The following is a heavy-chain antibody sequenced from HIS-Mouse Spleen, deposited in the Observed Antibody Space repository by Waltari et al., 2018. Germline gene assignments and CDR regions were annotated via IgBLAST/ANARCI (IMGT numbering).Heavy chain of an antibody. D-gene: IGHD6-13*01. CDR3: AREIPYSSSWYDWYFDL. Sequence: QLQLQESGPGLVKPSETLSPTCTVSGGPLSSSSYYRGWIRQPPGKGLEWIGGIYYSGSTYYNPSLKSRVTISVDTSKNQFSLKLSSVTAADTAVYYCAREIPYSSSWYDWYFDLWGRGTLVTVSS. V-gene: IGHV4-39*07. CDR2: IYYSGST. CDR1: GGPLSSSSYY. J-gene: IGHJ2*01.